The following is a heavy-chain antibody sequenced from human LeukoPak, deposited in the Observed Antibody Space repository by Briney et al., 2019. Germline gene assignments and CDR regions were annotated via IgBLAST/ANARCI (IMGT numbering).Heavy chain of an antibody. J-gene: IGHJ6*03. CDR3: ARHFRKDYPDSGSSQYFHYIDV. CDR2: IYATGNT. V-gene: IGHV4-4*09. CDR1: GGSMSDHY. D-gene: IGHD3-10*01. Sequence: PSETLSLTCAVSGGSMSDHYWSWIRQTPGTTLEWIGYIYATGNTNYSPSLMGRVTISLDTSKNQFSLRLRSVTAADTALYYCARHFRKDYPDSGSSQYFHYIDVWGKGTTVTVSS.